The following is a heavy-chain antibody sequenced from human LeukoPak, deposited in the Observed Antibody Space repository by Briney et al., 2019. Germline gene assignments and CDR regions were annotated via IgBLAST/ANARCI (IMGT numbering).Heavy chain of an antibody. CDR3: VRVYSSSWYSVDY. Sequence: PSETLSLTCTVSGGSISSYYWSWIRQPPGKGLEWIGYIYYSGSTNYNPSLKSRVTISVDTSKNQFSLKLSSVTAADTAVYYCVRVYSSSWYSVDYWGQGTLVTVSS. D-gene: IGHD6-13*01. CDR1: GGSISSYY. J-gene: IGHJ4*02. CDR2: IYYSGST. V-gene: IGHV4-59*01.